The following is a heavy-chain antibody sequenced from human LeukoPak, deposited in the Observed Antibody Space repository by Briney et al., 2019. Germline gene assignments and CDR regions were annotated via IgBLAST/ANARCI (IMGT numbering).Heavy chain of an antibody. J-gene: IGHJ5*02. CDR1: GYTFTSYY. CDR3: ARGLGMVPGPNWFDP. Sequence: ASVTVSCKASGYTFTSYYMHWVRQAPGQGLEWMGIINPSGGSTSYAQKFQGRVTMTRDTSTSTVYMELSSLRSEDTAVYYCARGLGMVPGPNWFDPWGQGTLVTVSS. D-gene: IGHD5-24*01. V-gene: IGHV1-46*01. CDR2: INPSGGST.